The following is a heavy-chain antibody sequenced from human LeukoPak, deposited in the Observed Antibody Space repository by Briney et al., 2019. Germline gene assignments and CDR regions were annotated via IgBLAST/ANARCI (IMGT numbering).Heavy chain of an antibody. CDR1: GFTFSNYA. Sequence: PGGSLRFSCAASGFTFSNYAMSWVRQAPGKGLEWVSTASYYVGKQYHADSVRGRFTDSRDNSRNTVSLQMSSLRVEDTGIYYCAKAGIGADGAGFLCEYWGQGTLVTVSS. D-gene: IGHD1-1*01. CDR2: ASYYVGKQ. CDR3: AKAGIGADGAGFLCEY. J-gene: IGHJ4*02. V-gene: IGHV3-23*01.